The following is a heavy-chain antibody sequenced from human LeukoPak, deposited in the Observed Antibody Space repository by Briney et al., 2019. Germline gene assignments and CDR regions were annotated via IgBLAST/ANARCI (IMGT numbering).Heavy chain of an antibody. Sequence: SETLSLTCTVSGGSISSYYWSWIRQPPGKGLEWIGYIYYSGSTNYNPTLNSRVTISVDTSKNQFSLKLCSVTAADTAVYYCARTVVPAAIEVSDHWYFVLWGRGTLVTVSS. CDR2: IYYSGST. J-gene: IGHJ2*01. D-gene: IGHD2-2*02. CDR1: GGSISSYY. V-gene: IGHV4-59*01. CDR3: ARTVVPAAIEVSDHWYFVL.